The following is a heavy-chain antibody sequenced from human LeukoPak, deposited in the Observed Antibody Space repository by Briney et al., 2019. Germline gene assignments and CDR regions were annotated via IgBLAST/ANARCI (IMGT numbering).Heavy chain of an antibody. CDR2: INTTGGST. CDR3: ASAGSHSYFDF. Sequence: GGSVTLTCAASGFTFSSYAMSWVGQAPGKGLGWVSAINTTGGSTYYADSVKGRFTISRDNSKNTLYLQMNSLRAEDTAVYFCASAGSHSYFDFWGQGTLVTVSS. D-gene: IGHD6-13*01. J-gene: IGHJ4*02. CDR1: GFTFSSYA. V-gene: IGHV3-23*01.